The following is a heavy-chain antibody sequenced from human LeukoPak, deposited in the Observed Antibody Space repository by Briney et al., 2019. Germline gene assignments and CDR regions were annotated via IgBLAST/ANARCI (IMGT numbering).Heavy chain of an antibody. Sequence: GGTLRLSCAASGFTFSSYAMSWVRQAPGKGLEWVSAISGSGGSTYYADSVKGRFTISRDNSKNTLYLQMNSLRAEDTAVYYCAKGNTVVVVAAREYYFDYWGQGTLVTVSS. D-gene: IGHD2-15*01. CDR1: GFTFSSYA. V-gene: IGHV3-23*01. CDR2: ISGSGGST. J-gene: IGHJ4*02. CDR3: AKGNTVVVVAAREYYFDY.